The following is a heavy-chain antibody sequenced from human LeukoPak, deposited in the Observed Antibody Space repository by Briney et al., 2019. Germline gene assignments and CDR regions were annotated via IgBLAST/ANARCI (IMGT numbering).Heavy chain of an antibody. CDR1: GFTFSSYA. CDR2: ISYDGSNK. J-gene: IGHJ4*02. CDR3: ARVRRMGLRSMIVVVISRGSFDY. D-gene: IGHD3-22*01. Sequence: GGSLRLSCAASGFTFSSYAMHWVRQAPGKGLEWVAVISYDGSNKYYADSVKGRFTISRDNSKNTLYLQMNSLRAEDTAVYYCARVRRMGLRSMIVVVISRGSFDYWGQGTLVTVSS. V-gene: IGHV3-30*04.